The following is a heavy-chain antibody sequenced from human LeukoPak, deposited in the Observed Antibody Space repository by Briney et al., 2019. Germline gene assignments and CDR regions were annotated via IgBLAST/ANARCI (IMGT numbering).Heavy chain of an antibody. Sequence: SETLSLTCAVYGGSFSGYYWSWIRQPPGKGLEWIGEINHSGSTNYNPSLKSRVTISVDTSKNQFSLELSSVTAADTAVYYCARAPAYYSTWNGVNYWGQGTQVTVSS. CDR3: ARAPAYYSTWNGVNY. CDR2: INHSGST. CDR1: GGSFSGYY. V-gene: IGHV4-34*01. J-gene: IGHJ4*02. D-gene: IGHD6-13*01.